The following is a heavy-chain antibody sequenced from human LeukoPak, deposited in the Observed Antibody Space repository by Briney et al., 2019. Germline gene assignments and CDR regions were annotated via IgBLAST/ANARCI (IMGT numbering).Heavy chain of an antibody. J-gene: IGHJ4*02. CDR1: GYTFTSYY. CDR3: ARDGSKPPSVAHSDY. Sequence: AASVKVSCKASGYTFTSYYMHWVRQAPGQGLEWMGIINPSGGSTSYAQKFQGRVTMTRDMSTSTVYMELSSLRSEDTAVYYCARDGSKPPSVAHSDYWGQGTLVTVSS. V-gene: IGHV1-46*01. D-gene: IGHD5-12*01. CDR2: INPSGGST.